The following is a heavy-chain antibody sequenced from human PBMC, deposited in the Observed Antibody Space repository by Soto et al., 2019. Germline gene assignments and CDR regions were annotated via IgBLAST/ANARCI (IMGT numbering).Heavy chain of an antibody. CDR3: ARHGITGWYFDY. V-gene: IGHV4-34*01. CDR1: GGSFSGYY. Sequence: QVQLQQWGAGLLKPSETLSLTCAVYGGSFSGYYWSWIRQPPGKGLEWIGEINHSGSTNYNPSLKSRVTISVDTSNNQFSLKLSSVTAADTAVYYCARHGITGWYFDYWGQGTLVTVSS. J-gene: IGHJ4*02. D-gene: IGHD1-20*01. CDR2: INHSGST.